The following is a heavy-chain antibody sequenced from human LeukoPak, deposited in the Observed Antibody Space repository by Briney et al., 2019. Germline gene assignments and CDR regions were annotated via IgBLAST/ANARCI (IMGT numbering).Heavy chain of an antibody. CDR3: AGGVVVAATPGHFDY. CDR1: GGSISSSSYY. V-gene: IGHV4-39*01. CDR2: IYYSGST. D-gene: IGHD2-15*01. Sequence: SETLSLTCTVSGGSISSSSYYWTWIRQPPGKGLEWIGSIYYSGSTYYNPSLKSRVTISVDTSKIQFSLKLNSVTAADTAVYYCAGGVVVAATPGHFDYWGQGTLVTVSS. J-gene: IGHJ4*02.